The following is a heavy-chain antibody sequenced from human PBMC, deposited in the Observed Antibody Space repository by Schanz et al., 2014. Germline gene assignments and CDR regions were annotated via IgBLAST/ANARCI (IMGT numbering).Heavy chain of an antibody. CDR2: IIPILGPA. D-gene: IGHD6-25*01. CDR3: ARDEYSSGWDARYNARMDD. CDR1: GYAFSDYG. Sequence: QVQLEQSGAEVKKPGASVKVSCKTSGYAFSDYGITWVRQAPGQGLEWMGRIIPILGPAKYEQKFQDKVTITADTSTTTAYMELSGLRSEDTAVYYCARDEYSSGWDARYNARMDDWGQGTPVTVSS. V-gene: IGHV1-69*04. J-gene: IGHJ6*02.